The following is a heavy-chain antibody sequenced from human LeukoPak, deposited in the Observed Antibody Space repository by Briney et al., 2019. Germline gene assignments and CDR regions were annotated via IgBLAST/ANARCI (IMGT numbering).Heavy chain of an antibody. J-gene: IGHJ4*02. D-gene: IGHD3-22*01. CDR1: GGTFSSYA. CDR2: IIPILGIA. CDR3: ARDPVYYDSSGTHYFDY. V-gene: IGHV1-69*04. Sequence: ASVKVSCKASGGTFSSYAISWVRQAPGQRLEWMGRIIPILGIANYAQKSQGRVTITADKSTSTAYMELSSLRSEDTAVYYCARDPVYYDSSGTHYFDYWGQGTLVTVSS.